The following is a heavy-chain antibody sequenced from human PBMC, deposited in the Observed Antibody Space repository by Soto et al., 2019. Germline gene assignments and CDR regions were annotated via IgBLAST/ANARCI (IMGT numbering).Heavy chain of an antibody. V-gene: IGHV4-59*01. CDR3: ARVSDFWSGYISPHFDY. CDR2: IYYSGST. J-gene: IGHJ4*02. CDR1: GGSISSYY. D-gene: IGHD3-3*01. Sequence: PSETLSLTCTVSGGSISSYYWSWIRQPPGKGLEWIGYIYYSGSTNYNPSLKSRVTISVDTSKNQFSLKLSSVTAADMAVYHCARVSDFWSGYISPHFDYWGQGTLVTVS.